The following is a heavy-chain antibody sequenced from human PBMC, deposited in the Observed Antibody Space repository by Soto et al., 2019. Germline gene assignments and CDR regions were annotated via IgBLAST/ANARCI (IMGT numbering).Heavy chain of an antibody. CDR2: ISAYNGNT. CDR1: GYSFTTYG. V-gene: IGHV1-18*01. CDR3: AREGPAPYYYYGMDG. J-gene: IGHJ6*02. Sequence: QVQLVQSGGEVKKPGASVKVSCKTSGYSFTTYGISWVRQAPGQGLEWMGWISAYNGNTNYAQKLQDRVTMTTDTSTSTAYMELRSLRSDDTAVYYCAREGPAPYYYYGMDGWGQGSTVPVSS.